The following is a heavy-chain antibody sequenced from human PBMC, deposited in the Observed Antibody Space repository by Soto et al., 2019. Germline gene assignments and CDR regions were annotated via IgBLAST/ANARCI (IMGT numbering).Heavy chain of an antibody. V-gene: IGHV4-31*03. J-gene: IGHJ3*01. CDR3: AREGASYDSGGFLIRGAFDV. D-gene: IGHD3-22*01. CDR2: IHHRGNT. CDR1: GGSISSGDYY. Sequence: QVQLQQSGPGLVKPSQTLSLTCTVSGGSISSGDYYWNWIRQHPEKGLEWIGSIHHRGNTYYSPSLESRISISIDTSKKQFSLRLSSVTAADTAVYYCAREGASYDSGGFLIRGAFDVWGQGTTVTVSP.